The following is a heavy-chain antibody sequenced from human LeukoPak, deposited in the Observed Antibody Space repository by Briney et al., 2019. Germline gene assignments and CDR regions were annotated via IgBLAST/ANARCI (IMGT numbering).Heavy chain of an antibody. CDR2: INPNSGGT. Sequence: ASVKVSCKASGYTFTGYYMHWVRQAPGQGPEWMGWINPNSGGTNYAQKFQGRVTMTRDTSISTAYMELSRLRSDDTAVYYCARVTPSYYYDSSGYYPFDYWGQGTLVTVSS. J-gene: IGHJ4*02. CDR1: GYTFTGYY. V-gene: IGHV1-2*02. CDR3: ARVTPSYYYDSSGYYPFDY. D-gene: IGHD3-22*01.